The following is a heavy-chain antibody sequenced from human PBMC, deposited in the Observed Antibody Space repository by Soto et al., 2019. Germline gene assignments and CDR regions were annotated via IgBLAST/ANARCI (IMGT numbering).Heavy chain of an antibody. Sequence: QVQLVESGGGLVQPGGSLRLTCVASGFTFGSHGMHWVRQAPGKGLEWVAVISYDETNEYYVDSVKGRFTISRDNSKSTLYLQMNRLRPEHTAVYKCAKDLRTTISDYGMDVWGQGTTVTVSS. CDR2: ISYDETNE. D-gene: IGHD2-21*01. CDR1: GFTFGSHG. CDR3: AKDLRTTISDYGMDV. V-gene: IGHV3-30*18. J-gene: IGHJ6*02.